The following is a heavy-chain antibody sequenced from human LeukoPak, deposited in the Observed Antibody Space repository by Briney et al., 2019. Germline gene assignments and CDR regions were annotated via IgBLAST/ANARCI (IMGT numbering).Heavy chain of an antibody. J-gene: IGHJ4*02. Sequence: PGGSLRLSCAASGFTFSSYWMNWARQAPGKGLEWVSTITKSGDSTYYVDSVKGRFTIFRDNSKNTLYLQMNSLRAEDTAVYHCANGWSPDYWGRGTLVTVSS. D-gene: IGHD2-15*01. CDR3: ANGWSPDY. V-gene: IGHV3-23*01. CDR2: ITKSGDST. CDR1: GFTFSSYW.